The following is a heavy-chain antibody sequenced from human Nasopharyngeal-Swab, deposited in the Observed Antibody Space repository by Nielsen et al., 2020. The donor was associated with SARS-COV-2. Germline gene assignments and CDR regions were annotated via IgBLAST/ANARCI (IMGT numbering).Heavy chain of an antibody. D-gene: IGHD1-20*01. Sequence: GGSLRLSCGGSGFTFSDYWMSWVRQAPGKRLEWVANIKEDGSEKDYVDSVKGRFTISRDNIKNSLYLQMNSLRVEDTAVYFCARLPRNNWRLDSWGQGILVTVSS. J-gene: IGHJ4*02. V-gene: IGHV3-7*03. CDR1: GFTFSDYW. CDR3: ARLPRNNWRLDS. CDR2: IKEDGSEK.